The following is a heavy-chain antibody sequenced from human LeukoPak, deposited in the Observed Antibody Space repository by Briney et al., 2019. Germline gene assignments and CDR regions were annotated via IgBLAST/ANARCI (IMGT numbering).Heavy chain of an antibody. D-gene: IGHD4-17*01. CDR2: ITRSGNT. Sequence: GGSLRLSCAASGFTFSNYAMAWVRQAPGKGLEWVSSITRSGNTYYADSVKGRLTISRDNSKNTVYLQMTSLRAEDTAVYYCAKGDYGDCYWGQGTLVTVSS. V-gene: IGHV3-23*01. J-gene: IGHJ4*02. CDR1: GFTFSNYA. CDR3: AKGDYGDCY.